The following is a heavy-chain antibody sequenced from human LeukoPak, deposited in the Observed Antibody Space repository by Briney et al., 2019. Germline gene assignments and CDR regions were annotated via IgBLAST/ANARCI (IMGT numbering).Heavy chain of an antibody. CDR2: ISHSGRT. J-gene: IGHJ4*02. Sequence: SETLSLTCAVSGVSFSGYYWSWIRLPPGKGPEWIGEISHSGRTSYNPSLKGRVTISLDTSMNHFSLNLRFVTAADTAVYYCTRTSPGISLDFWGQGTLVTVSS. CDR3: TRTSPGISLDF. D-gene: IGHD1-26*01. CDR1: GVSFSGYY. V-gene: IGHV4-34*01.